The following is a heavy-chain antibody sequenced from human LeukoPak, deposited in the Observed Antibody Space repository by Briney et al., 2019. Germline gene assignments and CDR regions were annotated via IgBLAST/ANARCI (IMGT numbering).Heavy chain of an antibody. CDR1: GFTFSSYG. CDR3: SYLNMDV. CDR2: ISGSGSST. Sequence: GGTLRLSCAASGFTFSSYGMSWVRQAPGKGLEWVSAISGSGSSTYYADSVKGRFTISRDNSKNTLYLQMNSLRAEDTAVYYCSYLNMDVWGKGTTVTISS. J-gene: IGHJ6*03. V-gene: IGHV3-23*01.